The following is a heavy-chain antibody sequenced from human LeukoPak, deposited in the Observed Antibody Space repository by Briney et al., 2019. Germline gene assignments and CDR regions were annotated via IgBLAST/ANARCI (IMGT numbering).Heavy chain of an antibody. CDR3: ARDRTMVVAATYYGMDV. V-gene: IGHV1-69*04. D-gene: IGHD2-15*01. Sequence: SVKVSCKASGGTFSSYAISWVRQAPGQGLEWMGRIIPILGIANYAQKFQGRVTITAGKSTSTAYMELSSLRSEDTAVYYCARDRTMVVAATYYGMDVWGQGTTVTVSS. J-gene: IGHJ6*02. CDR1: GGTFSSYA. CDR2: IIPILGIA.